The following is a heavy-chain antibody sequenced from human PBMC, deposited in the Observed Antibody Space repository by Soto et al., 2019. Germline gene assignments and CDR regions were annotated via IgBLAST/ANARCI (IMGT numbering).Heavy chain of an antibody. CDR2: ISYDGSNK. CDR3: AKDFGPEWEGRGVLDY. Sequence: QVQLVESGGGVVQPGRSLRLSCAASGFTFSSYGMHWVRQAPGKGLEWVAVISYDGSNKYYADSVKGRFTISRDNSKNTLYLQMNSLRAGDTAVYYCAKDFGPEWEGRGVLDYWGQGTLVTVSS. V-gene: IGHV3-30*18. J-gene: IGHJ4*02. D-gene: IGHD3-10*01. CDR1: GFTFSSYG.